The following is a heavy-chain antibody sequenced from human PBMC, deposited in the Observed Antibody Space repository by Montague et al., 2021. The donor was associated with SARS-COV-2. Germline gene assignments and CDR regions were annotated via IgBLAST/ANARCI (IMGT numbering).Heavy chain of an antibody. J-gene: IGHJ5*02. D-gene: IGHD3-3*01. V-gene: IGHV4-59*02. CDR2: IYYSGST. CDR3: SRAGGFYDYWSGYSSSAGFFDP. CDR1: GGSVSSYY. Sequence: SETLSLTCTVSGGSVSSYYWSWIRQSPGKGLQWLGYIYYSGSTDYNPSLKSRVTISVDTSKNQLSLRLNSVTTADTAVYFCSRAGGFYDYWSGYSSSAGFFDPWGQGSLVTVSS.